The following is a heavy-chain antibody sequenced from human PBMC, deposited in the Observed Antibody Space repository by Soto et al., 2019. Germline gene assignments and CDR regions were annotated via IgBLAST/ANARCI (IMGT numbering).Heavy chain of an antibody. CDR3: ARGASSSWTSLDY. V-gene: IGHV1-69*05. CDR1: GGTLSSYA. Sequence: SVKVSCTASGGTLSSYAISWVRQAPGQGLEWMGGIIPIFGTANYAQKFQGRVTITRDTSASTAYMELSSLRSEDTAVYYCARGASSSWTSLDYWGQGTLVTVSS. D-gene: IGHD6-13*01. CDR2: IIPIFGTA. J-gene: IGHJ4*02.